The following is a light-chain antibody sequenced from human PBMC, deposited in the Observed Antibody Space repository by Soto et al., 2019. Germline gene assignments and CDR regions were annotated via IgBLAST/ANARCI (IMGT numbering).Light chain of an antibody. J-gene: IGKJ2*01. Sequence: EIVLTQSPGTLSLSPGERATLSCRASQSVSNNYLAWYQQKPDQAPRLLIYGASSRATGIPDRFSGSGSGTDFTLTISTLEPEDFAVYYCQQYGSSPPYTFGQGTKLEIK. V-gene: IGKV3-20*01. CDR2: GAS. CDR3: QQYGSSPPYT. CDR1: QSVSNNY.